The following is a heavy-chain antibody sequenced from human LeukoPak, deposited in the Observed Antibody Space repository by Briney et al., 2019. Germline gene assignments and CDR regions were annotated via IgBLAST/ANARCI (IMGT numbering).Heavy chain of an antibody. CDR2: IRGRGGGK. D-gene: IGHD3-3*01. J-gene: IGHJ4*02. CDR3: ARTYYDYRVGTNYFDY. CDR1: GFTFSSYA. V-gene: IGHV3-23*01. Sequence: GESRRLSCAAYGFTFSSYAMSWVRQAPEKGLEWVATIRGRGGGKIYADSARGRFTISRDDSKNMVYLQMNSMRLDDTAVYYCARTYYDYRVGTNYFDYWGQGTLVTV.